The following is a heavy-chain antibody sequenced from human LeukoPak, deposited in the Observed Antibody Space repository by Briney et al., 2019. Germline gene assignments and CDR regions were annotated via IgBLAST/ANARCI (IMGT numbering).Heavy chain of an antibody. CDR3: ARGPARDGYNLYYFDY. V-gene: IGHV4-34*01. Sequence: SETLSLTCAVYGGSFSGYYWSWIRQPPGKGLEWIGEINHSGSTNYNPSLKSRVTISVDTSKNQFSLKLSSVTAADTAVYYCARGPARDGYNLYYFDYWGQGTLVTVSS. D-gene: IGHD5-24*01. CDR2: INHSGST. J-gene: IGHJ4*02. CDR1: GGSFSGYY.